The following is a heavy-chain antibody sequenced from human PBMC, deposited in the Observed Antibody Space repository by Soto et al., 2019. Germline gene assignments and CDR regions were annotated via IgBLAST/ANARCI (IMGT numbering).Heavy chain of an antibody. V-gene: IGHV4-59*08. CDR2: IYYSGST. J-gene: IGHJ4*02. CDR1: GGSISSYY. CDR3: ARHNYGSGSTYFDY. D-gene: IGHD3-10*01. Sequence: SETLSLTCTVSGGSISSYYWSWIRQPPGKGLEWIGYIYYSGSTNYNPSLKSRVTISVDTSKNQFSLKLNSMTAADTTVYYCARHNYGSGSTYFDYWGQGTLVTVSS.